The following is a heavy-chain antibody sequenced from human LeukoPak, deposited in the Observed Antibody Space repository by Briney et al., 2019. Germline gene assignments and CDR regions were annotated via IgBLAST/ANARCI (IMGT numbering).Heavy chain of an antibody. CDR2: ISGSGGGT. Sequence: GGSLRLSCAASGFTFSSYAMSWVRQAPEKGLEWVATISGSGGGTYYADSVRGRFTISRDDSENTLYLQMNSLRAEDTAVYYCARDGWELLPDYWGQGTLVTVSS. D-gene: IGHD1-26*01. CDR1: GFTFSSYA. V-gene: IGHV3-23*01. J-gene: IGHJ4*02. CDR3: ARDGWELLPDY.